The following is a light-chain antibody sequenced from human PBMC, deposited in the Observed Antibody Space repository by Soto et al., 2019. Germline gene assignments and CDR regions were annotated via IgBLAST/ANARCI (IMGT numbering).Light chain of an antibody. Sequence: QSVLTQPPSASGSPGQSVTISCTGTRNDIGAYEFVSWYQHHPGKAPKLIIYEVVQRPSGVPDRFSGSKSGNTASLTVSGLQAADEADYYCKSYAGSNTYVFGIGTKVTVL. CDR3: KSYAGSNTYV. CDR1: RNDIGAYEF. J-gene: IGLJ1*01. V-gene: IGLV2-8*01. CDR2: EVV.